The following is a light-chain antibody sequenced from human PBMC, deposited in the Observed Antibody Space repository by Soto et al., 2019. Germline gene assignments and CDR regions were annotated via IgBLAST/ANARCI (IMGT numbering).Light chain of an antibody. V-gene: IGLV8-61*01. CDR3: ALYMGSGIWV. CDR1: SGSVSTSYY. Sequence: QTVVTQEPSFSVSHGLTVTLTCGLSSGSVSTSYYPSWYQQTPGQAPRTLIYSTNTRSSGVHDRFSGSILGNRAALTITGAQTDDESDYYCALYMGSGIWVFGGGTKLTVL. CDR2: STN. J-gene: IGLJ3*02.